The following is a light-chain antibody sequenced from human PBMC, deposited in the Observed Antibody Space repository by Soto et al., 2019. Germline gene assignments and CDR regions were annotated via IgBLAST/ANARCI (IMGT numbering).Light chain of an antibody. CDR2: GAS. CDR1: QSVSNN. Sequence: EIVLTQSPGTLSLSPGESATLSCRASQSVSNNYLAWYQQKAGQAPRLLIYGASTRATGIPARFSGSGSGTEFTLTISSLQSEDFATYSCQQSYSTPITFGQGTRLEIK. J-gene: IGKJ5*01. CDR3: QQSYSTPIT. V-gene: IGKV3-15*01.